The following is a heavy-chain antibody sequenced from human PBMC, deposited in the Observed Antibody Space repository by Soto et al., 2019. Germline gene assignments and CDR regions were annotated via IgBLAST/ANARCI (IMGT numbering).Heavy chain of an antibody. J-gene: IGHJ4*02. D-gene: IGHD4-17*01. CDR2: ITSTTDGGTP. CDR3: TAAYGDYASDY. Sequence: EVQLVESGGGLVKPGGSLRLSCAASGVTFTHAWMNWVRQAPGKGLEWVGRITSTTDGGTPDYAERVKGRFTISRDDSESTLYLQMNSLKTEDTAVYYCTAAYGDYASDYWGQGTLVTVSS. CDR1: GVTFTHAW. V-gene: IGHV3-15*01.